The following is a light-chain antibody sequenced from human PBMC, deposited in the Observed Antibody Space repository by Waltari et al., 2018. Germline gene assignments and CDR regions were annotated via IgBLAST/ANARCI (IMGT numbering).Light chain of an antibody. CDR1: QSIGRD. CDR2: SAT. CDR3: QHFNNWPPWA. Sequence: EILMTQSPATLSVSPVESATLSCRASQSIGRDLAWYQQRPGQAPRLLIYSATVRATGVPARFSASGSGTEFTLTISSLQSEDVAVYYCQHFNNWPPWAFGQGTKVEIK. V-gene: IGKV3-15*01. J-gene: IGKJ1*01.